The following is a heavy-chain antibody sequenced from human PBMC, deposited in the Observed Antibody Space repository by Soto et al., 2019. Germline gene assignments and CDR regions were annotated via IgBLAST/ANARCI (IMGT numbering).Heavy chain of an antibody. V-gene: IGHV3-48*03. CDR1: GFTFSRFE. J-gene: IGHJ4*02. Sequence: VGSLRLSCAASGFTFSRFELHWVRQAPGKGLEWISYISSSGSTAYYASSVEGRFTISRDNANKSVYLQMDSLRAEDTALYYWTRAAWFPYLSFYWGQGALVTVSS. CDR2: ISSSGSTA. D-gene: IGHD3-10*01. CDR3: TRAAWFPYLSFY.